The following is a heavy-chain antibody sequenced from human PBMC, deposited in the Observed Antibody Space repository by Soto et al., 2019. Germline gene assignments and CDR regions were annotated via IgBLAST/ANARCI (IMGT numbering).Heavy chain of an antibody. CDR2: INHKGST. CDR1: GGSFSGYY. J-gene: IGHJ5*02. D-gene: IGHD6-19*01. CDR3: ARSLYRSGSEWFDP. V-gene: IGHV4-34*01. Sequence: PSETLSLTCTVYGGSFSGYYWSWIRQPPAKGLEWIGEINHKGSTNYNPSLKSRVTISVDTSKNQFSLKLSSVTAADTAVYYCARSLYRSGSEWFDPWGQGTLVTVSS.